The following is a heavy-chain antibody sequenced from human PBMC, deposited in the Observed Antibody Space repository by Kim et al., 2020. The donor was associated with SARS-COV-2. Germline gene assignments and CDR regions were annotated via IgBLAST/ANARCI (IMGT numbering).Heavy chain of an antibody. V-gene: IGHV3-23*01. D-gene: IGHD7-27*01. J-gene: IGHJ4*02. Sequence: CCADSGRGRFTITRDNTKNRRYLQMNSVGADDPAVYYCAKFVANPFFDYWGQGILVTVSS. CDR3: AKFVANPFFDY.